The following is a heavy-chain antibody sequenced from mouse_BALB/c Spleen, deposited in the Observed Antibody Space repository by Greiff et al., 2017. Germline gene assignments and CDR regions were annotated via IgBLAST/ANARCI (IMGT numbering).Heavy chain of an antibody. V-gene: IGHV3-2*02. CDR1: GFSITSDYV. Sequence: EVKLVESGPGLVKPSQSLSLTCTATGFSITSDYVWNVIRQFPGNILEWMGYRSYSGSTSYNPSLKSRISITRDTSKNQFFLQLNSVTTEDTATYYCASPDLYYGDDDGFAYWGQGTLVTVSA. J-gene: IGHJ3*01. CDR3: ASPDLYYGDDDGFAY. D-gene: IGHD2-2*01. CDR2: RSYSGST.